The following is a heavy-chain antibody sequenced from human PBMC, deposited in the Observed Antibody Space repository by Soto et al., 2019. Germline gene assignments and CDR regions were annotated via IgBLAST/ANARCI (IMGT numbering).Heavy chain of an antibody. Sequence: QVQLVQSGPEVKKPGASVRVSCKPSGYPFSNYGISWMRQAPGQGLEWMGWVNIDKGNTKYAQKFQDRVTMTTDTSTSTVYLELRSLRSDDTALYYCARERGGYRYGDYWGQGTLDTVSS. V-gene: IGHV1-18*01. J-gene: IGHJ4*02. CDR2: VNIDKGNT. CDR3: ARERGGYRYGDY. CDR1: GYPFSNYG. D-gene: IGHD5-18*01.